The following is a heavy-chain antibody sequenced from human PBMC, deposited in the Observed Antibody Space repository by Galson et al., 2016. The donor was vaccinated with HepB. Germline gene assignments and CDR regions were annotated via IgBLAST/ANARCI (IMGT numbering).Heavy chain of an antibody. J-gene: IGHJ4*02. CDR1: GYTFSSYW. CDR2: IKQDGSAK. V-gene: IGHV3-7*05. CDR3: ALGQGFLADS. Sequence: SLRLSSAAAGYTFSSYWRNGVRQAPGKGLEWVAIIKQDGSAKYYVDSLKGRFTISRDNAKNSLYLQMSSLRPEDTAVYYCALGQGFLADSWGQGTLVTVSS.